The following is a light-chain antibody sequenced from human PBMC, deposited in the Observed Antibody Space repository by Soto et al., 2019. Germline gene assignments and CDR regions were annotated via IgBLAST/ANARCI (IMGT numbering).Light chain of an antibody. V-gene: IGKV1-5*01. J-gene: IGKJ4*01. CDR2: DAS. CDR3: QQYGSSLT. Sequence: DIQMTQSPSTLSASVGDRVTITCRASQSISSWLAWFQQKPGKAPKLLMYDASSLESGVPSRFSGSGSGTEFTLTISRLEPEDFAVYYCQQYGSSLTFGGGTKVEIK. CDR1: QSISSW.